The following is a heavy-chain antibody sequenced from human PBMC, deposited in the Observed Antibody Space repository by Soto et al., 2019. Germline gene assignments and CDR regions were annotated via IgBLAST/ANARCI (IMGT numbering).Heavy chain of an antibody. V-gene: IGHV3-23*01. CDR2: ISGSGGST. J-gene: IGHJ6*02. Sequence: EVQLLESGGGLVQPGGSLRLSCAASGFTFSSYAMSWVRQAPGKGLEWVSAISGSGGSTYYADSVKGRFTISRDNSKNTLYLQMNSLRAEDTAVYYCAKANSNSWYREGYYGMDVWGQGTTVTVSS. CDR1: GFTFSSYA. D-gene: IGHD6-13*01. CDR3: AKANSNSWYREGYYGMDV.